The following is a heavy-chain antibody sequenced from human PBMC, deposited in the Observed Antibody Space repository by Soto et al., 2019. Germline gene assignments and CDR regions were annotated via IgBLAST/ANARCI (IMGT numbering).Heavy chain of an antibody. V-gene: IGHV3-33*01. J-gene: IGHJ4*02. Sequence: GGSLRLSCAASGFTFSSYGMHWVRQAPGKGLEWVAVIWYDGSNKYYADSVKGRFTVSRDNSKNTLYLQMNSLRAEDTAAYYCARGGSSSSHYFDYWGQGTLVTVSS. CDR2: IWYDGSNK. CDR1: GFTFSSYG. CDR3: ARGGSSSSHYFDY. D-gene: IGHD6-6*01.